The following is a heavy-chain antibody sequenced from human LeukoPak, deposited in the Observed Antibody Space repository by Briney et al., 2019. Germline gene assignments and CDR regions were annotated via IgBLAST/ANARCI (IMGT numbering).Heavy chain of an antibody. V-gene: IGHV3-30*03. Sequence: PGGSLRLSCAASGYTFSSYGLHWVRQAPGKGLEWVTLISYDGSKIYYADSVKGRFTISRDNSKNTLYLQMNSLRAEDTAVYYCARESGWGLPHAFDFWGQGTMVTVSS. J-gene: IGHJ3*01. D-gene: IGHD3-3*01. CDR2: ISYDGSKI. CDR1: GYTFSSYG. CDR3: ARESGWGLPHAFDF.